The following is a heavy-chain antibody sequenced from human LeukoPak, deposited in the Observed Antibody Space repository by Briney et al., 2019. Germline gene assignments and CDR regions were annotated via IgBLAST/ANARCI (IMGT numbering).Heavy chain of an antibody. V-gene: IGHV3-30*04. J-gene: IGHJ6*03. CDR1: GFTFSSYA. CDR3: ARVRVAGTGGYYYMDV. D-gene: IGHD6-19*01. Sequence: GGSLRLSCAASGFTFSSYAMHWVRQAPGKGLEWVAVISYDGSNKYYADSVKGRFTISRDNSKNTLYLQMNSLRAEDTAVYYCARVRVAGTGGYYYMDVWGKGTTVTVSS. CDR2: ISYDGSNK.